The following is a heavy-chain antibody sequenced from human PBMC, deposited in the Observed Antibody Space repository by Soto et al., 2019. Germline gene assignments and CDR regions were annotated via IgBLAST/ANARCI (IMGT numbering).Heavy chain of an antibody. J-gene: IGHJ4*02. D-gene: IGHD2-21*01. Sequence: QVQLQESGPRLVRPSETLSLTCVVSGGSISSSHSWSWVRQPPGKGLEWIAEIYHSGSTNYNPSLKSRVTISVDKSKNQFSLKLNSVPAADTAVYFCARAVALPGLFYFDFWGQGSLVTVSS. CDR1: GGSISSSHS. CDR2: IYHSGST. CDR3: ARAVALPGLFYFDF. V-gene: IGHV4-4*02.